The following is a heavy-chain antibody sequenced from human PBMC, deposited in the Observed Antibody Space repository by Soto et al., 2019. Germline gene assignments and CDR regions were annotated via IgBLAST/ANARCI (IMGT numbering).Heavy chain of an antibody. CDR2: ISWNSANI. J-gene: IGHJ4*02. CDR3: PKDRGSSSGTSKPSPRMNFHY. D-gene: IGHD6-19*01. V-gene: IGHV3-9*01. CDR1: GFTFDDYA. Sequence: GRSLRLSCAASGFTFDDYAMHWVRQAPGKGLEWVSGISWNSANIGYADSVKGRFTISRDNAKNSLYLQMNSLGPEDPALYYCPKDRGSSSGTSKPSPRMNFHYLGRGTQVTLSS.